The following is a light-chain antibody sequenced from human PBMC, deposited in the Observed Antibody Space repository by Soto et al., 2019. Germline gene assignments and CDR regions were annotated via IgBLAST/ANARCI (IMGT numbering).Light chain of an antibody. Sequence: DIQMTQSPSSVPASVGDRVTITWRAIQSISSWLAWYQQKPGKAPKVLIYSASTLQTGVPSRFSGRGSGTNFSLTISNLQPEDFATFYCQQASGFPRTFGQGTKLEVK. CDR1: QSISSW. CDR2: SAS. V-gene: IGKV1D-12*01. CDR3: QQASGFPRT. J-gene: IGKJ2*01.